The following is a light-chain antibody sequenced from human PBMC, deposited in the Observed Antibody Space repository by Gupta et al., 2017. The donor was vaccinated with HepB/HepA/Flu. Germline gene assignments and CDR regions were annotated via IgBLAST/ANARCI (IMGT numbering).Light chain of an antibody. CDR3: GTWDSSLSAGV. J-gene: IGLJ3*02. Sequence: QSVLTQPPSVSAAPGQKVTISCSGSSSNIGYNYVSWYQQVPGTAPKLLIYDNNKRPSGIPDRFSGSKSGTSATLGITGLQTGDEADYYCGTWDSSLSAGVFGGGTKLTVL. CDR1: SSNIGYNY. CDR2: DNN. V-gene: IGLV1-51*01.